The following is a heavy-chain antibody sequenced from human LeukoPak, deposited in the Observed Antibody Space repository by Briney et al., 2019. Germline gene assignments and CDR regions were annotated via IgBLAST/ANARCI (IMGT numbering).Heavy chain of an antibody. V-gene: IGHV5-51*01. Sequence: GESLKISCKGSGYSFTSYWIGWVRQMPEKGLEWMGIIYPGDSDTRYSPSFQGQVTISADKSISTAYLQWSSLKASDTAMYYCARPSPEYSYGVNYWGQGTLVTVSS. CDR2: IYPGDSDT. J-gene: IGHJ4*02. CDR3: ARPSPEYSYGVNY. CDR1: GYSFTSYW. D-gene: IGHD5-18*01.